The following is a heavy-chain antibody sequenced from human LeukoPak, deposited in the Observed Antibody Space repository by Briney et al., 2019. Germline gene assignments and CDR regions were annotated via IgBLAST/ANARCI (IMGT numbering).Heavy chain of an antibody. CDR2: IYHSGST. Sequence: SGTLSLTCTVSGGSISSGGYYWSWIRQPPGKGLEWIGYIYHSGSTYYNPSLKSRVTISVDRSKNQFSLKLSSVTAADTAVYYCARDKSLDYWGQGTLVTVSS. CDR1: GGSISSGGYY. V-gene: IGHV4-30-2*01. J-gene: IGHJ4*02. CDR3: ARDKSLDY.